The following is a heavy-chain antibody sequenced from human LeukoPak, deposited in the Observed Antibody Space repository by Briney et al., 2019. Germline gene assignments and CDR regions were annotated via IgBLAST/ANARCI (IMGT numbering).Heavy chain of an antibody. D-gene: IGHD3-9*01. Sequence: GGSLRLSCAASGFTFSSYAMSWVRQAPGKGLEWVSAISGSGGSTYYADSVKGRFTISRDNSKNTLYLQMNSPRAEDTAVYYCAKVRATYYDILTGYYWDYWGQGTLVTVSS. CDR1: GFTFSSYA. CDR2: ISGSGGST. V-gene: IGHV3-23*01. CDR3: AKVRATYYDILTGYYWDY. J-gene: IGHJ4*02.